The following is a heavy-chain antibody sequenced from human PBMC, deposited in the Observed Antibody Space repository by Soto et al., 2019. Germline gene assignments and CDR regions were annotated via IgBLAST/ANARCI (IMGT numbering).Heavy chain of an antibody. CDR1: GFSLSNARMG. D-gene: IGHD1-26*01. J-gene: IGHJ5*02. CDR2: IFSNDEK. Sequence: QVTLKESGPVLVKPTEPLTLTCTVSGFSLSNARMGVSWIRQPPGKALEWLAHIFSNDEKSYSTSLKSRLTISKDTSKSQVVLTMTNMDPVDTATYYCARIVSLGALVNDWFDPWGQGTMVTDSS. CDR3: ARIVSLGALVNDWFDP. V-gene: IGHV2-26*01.